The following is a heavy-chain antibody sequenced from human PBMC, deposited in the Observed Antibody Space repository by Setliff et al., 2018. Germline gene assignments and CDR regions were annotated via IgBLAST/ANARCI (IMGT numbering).Heavy chain of an antibody. V-gene: IGHV4-31*03. Sequence: PSETLSLTCTVSGGSISSSGYYWGWIRQHPRKGLEWIGYIYYSGSTNYTPSLKSRVTLSVDTSRNHFSLKLNSVTAADTAVYYCARSGYYSIDAFDIWGQGTMVTVSS. D-gene: IGHD3-22*01. CDR2: IYYSGST. J-gene: IGHJ3*02. CDR1: GGSISSSGYY. CDR3: ARSGYYSIDAFDI.